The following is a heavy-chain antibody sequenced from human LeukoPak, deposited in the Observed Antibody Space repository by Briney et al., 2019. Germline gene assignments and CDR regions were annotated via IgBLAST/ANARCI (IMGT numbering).Heavy chain of an antibody. V-gene: IGHV3-48*04. J-gene: IGHJ3*02. CDR2: ISSSSSTI. Sequence: RGSLRLSCAASVFTFSSYSMNGVRQAPGKGLEWVSYISSSSSTIYYADSVKGRFTISRDNAKNSLYLQMSSLRAEDTAVYYCARGPGGQVVTALIWGQGTMVTVSS. D-gene: IGHD2-21*02. CDR1: VFTFSSYS. CDR3: ARGPGGQVVTALI.